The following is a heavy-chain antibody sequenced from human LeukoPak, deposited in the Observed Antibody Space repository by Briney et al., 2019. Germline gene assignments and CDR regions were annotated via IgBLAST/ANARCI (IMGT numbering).Heavy chain of an antibody. CDR1: GFTFDDYG. Sequence: GGSLRLSCAASGFTFDDYGSSWVRQAPGKGLEWVSGINWNGGSTGYADSVKGRFTISRDNAKNSLYLQMNSLRAEATALYYCATTTDYSSSSGDYWGQGTLVTVSS. J-gene: IGHJ4*02. CDR3: ATTTDYSSSSGDY. CDR2: INWNGGST. D-gene: IGHD6-6*01. V-gene: IGHV3-20*04.